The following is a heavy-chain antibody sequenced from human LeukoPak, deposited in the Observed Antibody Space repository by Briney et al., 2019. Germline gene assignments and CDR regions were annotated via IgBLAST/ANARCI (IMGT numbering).Heavy chain of an antibody. Sequence: PSETLSLTCTVSGGSISSSSYYWGWIRQPPGKGLEWIGSIYYSGSTYYNPSLKSRVTISVDTSKNQFSLKLSSVTAADTAVYYCARDSSGWYNYYYMDVWGKGTTVTVSS. V-gene: IGHV4-39*07. J-gene: IGHJ6*03. D-gene: IGHD6-19*01. CDR1: GGSISSSSYY. CDR2: IYYSGST. CDR3: ARDSSGWYNYYYMDV.